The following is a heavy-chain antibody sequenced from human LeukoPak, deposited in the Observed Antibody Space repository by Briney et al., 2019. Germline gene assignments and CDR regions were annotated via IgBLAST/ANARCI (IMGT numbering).Heavy chain of an antibody. CDR2: ISSSSSYI. V-gene: IGHV3-21*01. CDR1: GFTFSNFG. CDR3: AIDRYSSGWYTFDY. Sequence: GGSLRLSCAASGFTFSNFGMNWVRQAPGKGLEWVSSISSSSSYIHYADSVKGRFTISRDKAKNSLYLQMNILRAEDTAVYFCAIDRYSSGWYTFDYWGQGTLVTVSS. J-gene: IGHJ4*02. D-gene: IGHD6-19*01.